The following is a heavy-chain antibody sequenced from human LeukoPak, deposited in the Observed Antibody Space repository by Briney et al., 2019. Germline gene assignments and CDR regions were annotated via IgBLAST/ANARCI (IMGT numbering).Heavy chain of an antibody. CDR2: INAGNGNT. J-gene: IGHJ4*02. CDR1: GYTFTSYA. Sequence: GASVKVSCKASGYTFTSYATHWVRQAPGQRLEWMGWINAGNGNTKYSQKFQGRVTITRDTSASTAYMELSSLRSEDTAVYYCARDGTEATILRTGDEGIDYWGQGTLVTVSS. D-gene: IGHD5-12*01. V-gene: IGHV1-3*01. CDR3: ARDGTEATILRTGDEGIDY.